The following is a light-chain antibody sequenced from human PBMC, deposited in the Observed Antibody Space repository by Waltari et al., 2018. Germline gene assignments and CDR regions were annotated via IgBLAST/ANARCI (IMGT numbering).Light chain of an antibody. CDR2: GAM. CDR3: QQYDTSPAT. Sequence: EIVLTQSPGTVSLSPGDRATLSCRASQRLSVAYLAWYQQKSGQAPRLLIYGAMYRASDIPDRFSGSGSGTDFTLTISRLEPEDFAVYYCQQYDTSPATFGQGTRLEIK. V-gene: IGKV3-20*01. J-gene: IGKJ2*01. CDR1: QRLSVAY.